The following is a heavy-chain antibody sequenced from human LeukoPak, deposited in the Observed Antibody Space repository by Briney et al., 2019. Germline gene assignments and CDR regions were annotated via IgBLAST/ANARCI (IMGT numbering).Heavy chain of an antibody. CDR2: ISGPFIST. V-gene: IGHV3-23*01. J-gene: IGHJ4*02. Sequence: GGSLRLSCAASGFTFSSYGMSWVRQAPGKGLEWVSTISGPFISTYYADSVKGRFTISRDNAKNSLYLQMNSLRAEDTAVYYCAREDASGLDYWGQGTLVIVSS. CDR3: AREDASGLDY. CDR1: GFTFSSYG. D-gene: IGHD5-12*01.